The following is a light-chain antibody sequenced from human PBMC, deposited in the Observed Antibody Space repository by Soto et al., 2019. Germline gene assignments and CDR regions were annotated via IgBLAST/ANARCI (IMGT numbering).Light chain of an antibody. J-gene: IGLJ1*01. CDR3: SSFTTNYFYV. V-gene: IGLV2-14*01. CDR1: GSDIGAYNY. CDR2: GVT. Sequence: QSALTQPASVSGSPGQSITISCTGTGSDIGAYNYVSWYQQHPGKAPKLIIHGVTHRPSGVSTRFSASKSAYTASLTISGRQAEDEADYYCSSFTTNYFYVFGPGTKLTVL.